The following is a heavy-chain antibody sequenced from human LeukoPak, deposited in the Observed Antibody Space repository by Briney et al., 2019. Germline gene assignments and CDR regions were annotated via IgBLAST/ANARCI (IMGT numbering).Heavy chain of an antibody. Sequence: ASVTVSCKASGYTFTIYGITWVRQAPGQGLEWMGWISTYNGNTKYAQNLQGRVTMTTDTSTSTAYMELRSLRSDDTAVYYCAREPNQYEAVHPFDYWGQGTLVTVSS. CDR3: AREPNQYEAVHPFDY. CDR1: GYTFTIYG. CDR2: ISTYNGNT. V-gene: IGHV1-18*01. D-gene: IGHD6-19*01. J-gene: IGHJ4*02.